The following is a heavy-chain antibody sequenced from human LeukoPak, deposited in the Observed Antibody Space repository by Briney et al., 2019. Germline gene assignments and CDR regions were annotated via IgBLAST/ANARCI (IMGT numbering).Heavy chain of an antibody. D-gene: IGHD4-11*01. CDR2: ISPASKTI. V-gene: IGHV3-48*04. Sequence: AGGSLRLSCAASVITFSDDSMNWVRQAPGSGLEWVAYISPASKTIKYADSVKGRFTISRDNAKKSLYLQMKSLRAEDTAVYYCARDPYYSNHLDFLGQGTLVTVSS. CDR1: VITFSDDS. J-gene: IGHJ4*02. CDR3: ARDPYYSNHLDF.